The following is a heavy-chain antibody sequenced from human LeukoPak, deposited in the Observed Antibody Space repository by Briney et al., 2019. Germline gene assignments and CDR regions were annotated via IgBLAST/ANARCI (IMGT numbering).Heavy chain of an antibody. D-gene: IGHD3-3*01. CDR1: GGTFSSYA. CDR2: INPIFGTA. V-gene: IGHV1-69*05. CDR3: ARAAYYDFWSGKGVGYYYYYMDV. Sequence: SVKVSCKASGGTFSSYAISWVRQAPGQGLEWMGRINPIFGTANYAQKFQGRVTITTDESTSTAYMELSSLRSEDTAVYYCARAAYYDFWSGKGVGYYYYYMDVWGKGTTVTVSS. J-gene: IGHJ6*03.